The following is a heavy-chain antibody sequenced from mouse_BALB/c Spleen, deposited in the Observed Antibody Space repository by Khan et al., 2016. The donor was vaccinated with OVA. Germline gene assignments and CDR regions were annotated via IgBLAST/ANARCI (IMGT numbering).Heavy chain of an antibody. CDR3: ARAYYGNYREAMDY. Sequence: QVQLKESGPGLMAPSQRLSITCTVSGFSLTGYGVNWVRQPPGKGLEWLGMIWGDGSTDYNSVLKSRLSISKDNSKSQVFLKMNSLQTDDTARYYCARAYYGNYREAMDYWGQGTSVTVSS. J-gene: IGHJ4*01. V-gene: IGHV2-6-7*01. CDR1: GFSLTGYG. D-gene: IGHD2-10*01. CDR2: IWGDGST.